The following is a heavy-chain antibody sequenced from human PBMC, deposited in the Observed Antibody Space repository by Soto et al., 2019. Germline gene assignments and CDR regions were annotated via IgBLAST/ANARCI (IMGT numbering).Heavy chain of an antibody. Sequence: PGGSLRLSCAASGFTFSSYWMSWVRQAPGKGLEWVANIKQDGSEKYYVDSVKGRFTISRDNAKNSLYLQMNSLRAEDTAVYYFARALYGDYRGFSFDYWGQGTLVTVSS. D-gene: IGHD4-17*01. J-gene: IGHJ4*02. CDR2: IKQDGSEK. CDR3: ARALYGDYRGFSFDY. V-gene: IGHV3-7*01. CDR1: GFTFSSYW.